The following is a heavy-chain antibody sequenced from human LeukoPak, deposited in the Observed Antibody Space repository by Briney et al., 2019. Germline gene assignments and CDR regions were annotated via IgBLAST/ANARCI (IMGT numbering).Heavy chain of an antibody. J-gene: IGHJ3*02. Sequence: PGGSLRLSCAASGFTFSSYSMNWVRQAPGKGLEWVSYISSSSSTIYYADSVKGRFTISRDNAKNSLYMQMNSLRAEDTAVYYCAIGDSVPAAMALFAFDIWGQGTMVTVSS. CDR3: AIGDSVPAAMALFAFDI. CDR2: ISSSSSTI. D-gene: IGHD2-2*01. CDR1: GFTFSSYS. V-gene: IGHV3-48*04.